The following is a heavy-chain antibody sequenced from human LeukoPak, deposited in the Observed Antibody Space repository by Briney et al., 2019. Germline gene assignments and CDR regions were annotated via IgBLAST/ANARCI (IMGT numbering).Heavy chain of an antibody. CDR2: IRYDGSNK. V-gene: IGHV3-30*02. CDR3: AKDGYSSSWFFDY. D-gene: IGHD6-13*01. Sequence: GGSLRLSCAASGFSSSTYGMHWVRQAPGKGLEWVAFIRYDGSNKYYADSVKGRFTISRDNSKNTLYLQMNSLRAEDTAVYYCAKDGYSSSWFFDYWGQGTLVTVSS. CDR1: GFSSSTYG. J-gene: IGHJ4*02.